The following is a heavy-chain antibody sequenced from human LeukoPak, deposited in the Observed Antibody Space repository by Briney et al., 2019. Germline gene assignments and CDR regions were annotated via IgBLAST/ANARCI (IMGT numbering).Heavy chain of an antibody. Sequence: SETLSLTCTVSGGSISSYYWSWIRQPPGKGLEWIGYIYYSGSTNYNPSLKSRVTISVDTSKNQFSLRLSSVTAADTAVYYCARDTTSIGFDPWGQGTLVTVSS. CDR1: GGSISSYY. J-gene: IGHJ5*02. D-gene: IGHD1-26*01. CDR2: IYYSGST. CDR3: ARDTTSIGFDP. V-gene: IGHV4-59*01.